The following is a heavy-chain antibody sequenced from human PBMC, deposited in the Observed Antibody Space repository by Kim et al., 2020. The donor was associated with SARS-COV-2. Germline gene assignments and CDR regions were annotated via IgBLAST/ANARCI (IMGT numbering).Heavy chain of an antibody. D-gene: IGHD2-21*01. V-gene: IGHV3-23*01. CDR2: ISGNGGRT. CDR3: AKVVAGFNTIVDY. J-gene: IGHJ4*02. Sequence: GGSLRLSCAASGFTFSSYAMTWVRQAPGKGLEWVSAISGNGGRTYYADSVKGRFTISRDNSKNTLYLQLNSLRAEDTAIYYCAKVVAGFNTIVDYWGQGTLVTVSS. CDR1: GFTFSSYA.